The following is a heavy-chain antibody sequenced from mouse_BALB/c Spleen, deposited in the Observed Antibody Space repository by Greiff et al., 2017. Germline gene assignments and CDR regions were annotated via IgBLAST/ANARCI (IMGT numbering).Heavy chain of an antibody. CDR2: ISSGGST. CDR1: GFTFSSYA. D-gene: IGHD3-1*01. V-gene: IGHV5-6-5*01. CDR3: ARDSGVGYFDV. Sequence: EVQLVESGGGLVKPGGSLKLSCAASGFTFSSYAMSWVRQTPEKRLEWVASISSGGSTYYPDSVKGRFTISRDNARNILYLQMSSLRSEDTAMYYCARDSGVGYFDVWGAGTTVTVSS. J-gene: IGHJ1*01.